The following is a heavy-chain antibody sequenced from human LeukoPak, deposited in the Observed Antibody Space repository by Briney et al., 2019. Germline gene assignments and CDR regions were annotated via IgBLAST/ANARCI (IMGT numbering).Heavy chain of an antibody. D-gene: IGHD6-19*01. CDR1: GYTFTSYD. CDR3: ARGRPNKAVVGTSRYGMDV. V-gene: IGHV1-8*01. J-gene: IGHJ6*02. Sequence: ASVKVSCKASGYTFTSYDINWVRQATGQGLEWMGWMNPNSGNTGYAQKFQGRVTMTRNTSISTAYMELSSLRSEDTAVYYCARGRPNKAVVGTSRYGMDVWGQGTTVTVSS. CDR2: MNPNSGNT.